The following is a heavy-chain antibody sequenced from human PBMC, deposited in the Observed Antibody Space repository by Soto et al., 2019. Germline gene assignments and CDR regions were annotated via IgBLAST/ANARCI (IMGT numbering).Heavy chain of an antibody. Sequence: GSGPTLVNPTQTLTLTCTVSGFSLSTSGVGVGWIRQPPGKALEWLALIYWDDDKRYSPSLKSRLTITKDTSKNQVVLTMTNMDPVDTATYYCAHRRNPYTGIAAAGSSLDWFDPWGQGTLVTVSS. J-gene: IGHJ5*02. V-gene: IGHV2-5*02. D-gene: IGHD6-13*01. CDR2: IYWDDDK. CDR3: AHRRNPYTGIAAAGSSLDWFDP. CDR1: GFSLSTSGVG.